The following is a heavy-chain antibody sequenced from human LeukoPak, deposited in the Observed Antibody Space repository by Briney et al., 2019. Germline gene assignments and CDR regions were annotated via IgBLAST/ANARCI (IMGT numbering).Heavy chain of an antibody. CDR1: GYTFTSYD. Sequence: ASVKVSCKASGYTFTSYDINWVRQATGQGLEWVGWMNPNSGNTGYAQKFQGRVTMTRNTSISTSYMELSSLRSEDTAVYYCARAHHITIFGVVIKGRYFQHWGQGTLVTVSS. CDR2: MNPNSGNT. J-gene: IGHJ1*01. D-gene: IGHD3-3*01. CDR3: ARAHHITIFGVVIKGRYFQH. V-gene: IGHV1-8*01.